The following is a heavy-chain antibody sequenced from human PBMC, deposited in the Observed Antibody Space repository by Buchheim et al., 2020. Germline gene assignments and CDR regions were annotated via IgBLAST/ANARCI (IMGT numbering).Heavy chain of an antibody. V-gene: IGHV3-23*04. CDR3: AKGSRGYTNYHFDY. J-gene: IGHJ4*02. Sequence: EVQLVDSGGGLVQPGESLRLSCAASGFSFSGYAMSWVRQAPGKGLEWVSSISGSGATTFNADSVKGRFTISRDNSTNMLYLQMNSLRAEDTAVYFCAKGSRGYTNYHFDYWGQGTL. CDR1: GFSFSGYA. D-gene: IGHD4-11*01. CDR2: ISGSGATT.